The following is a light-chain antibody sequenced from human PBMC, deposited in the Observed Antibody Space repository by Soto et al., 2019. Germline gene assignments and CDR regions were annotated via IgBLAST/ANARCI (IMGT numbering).Light chain of an antibody. CDR1: QSISSW. V-gene: IGKV1-5*03. Sequence: DIQMTQSPSTLSASVGDRVTITCRASQSISSWLAWYQQKPGKAPNLLIYKASTLESGVPSRFSGSGSATEFTLTISSLQPDDFATYYCQQYNSYPVTFGQGTKVEIK. J-gene: IGKJ1*01. CDR3: QQYNSYPVT. CDR2: KAS.